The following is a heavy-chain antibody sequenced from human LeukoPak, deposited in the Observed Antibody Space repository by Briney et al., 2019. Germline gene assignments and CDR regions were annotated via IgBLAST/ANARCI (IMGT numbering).Heavy chain of an antibody. D-gene: IGHD2-15*01. CDR1: GYTFTSD. J-gene: IGHJ4*02. V-gene: IGHV1-8*01. CDR2: MNPKSGNT. CDR3: ARGAVRGDCSGGSCYFFDS. Sequence: GASVKVSCKASGYTFTSDINWVRQATGPGLEWMGWMNPKSGNTDYAQKFQGRVSMTRDTSIDTAYMELRSLRSDDTAVYYCARGAVRGDCSGGSCYFFDSWGQGTLVTVS.